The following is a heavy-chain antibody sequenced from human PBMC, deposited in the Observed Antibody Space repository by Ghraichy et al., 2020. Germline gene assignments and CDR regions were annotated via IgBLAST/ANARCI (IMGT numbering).Heavy chain of an antibody. CDR2: IYYSGST. D-gene: IGHD4-17*01. CDR1: GGSISSSSYY. V-gene: IGHV4-39*01. CDR3: ARLGFRGWNTVTTHFPDY. Sequence: SETLSLTCTVSGGSISSSSYYWGWIRQPPGKGLEWIGSIYYSGSTYYNPSLKSLVTISVDTSKNQFSLKLSSVTAADTAVYYCARLGFRGWNTVTTHFPDYWGQGTLVTVSS. J-gene: IGHJ4*02.